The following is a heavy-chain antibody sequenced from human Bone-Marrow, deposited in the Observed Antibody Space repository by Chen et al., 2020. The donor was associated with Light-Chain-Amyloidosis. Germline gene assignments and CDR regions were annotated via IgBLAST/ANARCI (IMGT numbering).Heavy chain of an antibody. CDR1: GQIFTNYG. J-gene: IGHJ4*02. Sequence: QVQVMQSGPELKKPGASVRLSCTASGQIFTNYGVTWVRQAPGQGLEWMGWISLFNGNTNYPQKYQGRGTMTTDTSTNTGSMELRSLTSDDTAVYYCARYFYGSGSRWFFDYWGQGTLVTVSS. V-gene: IGHV1-18*04. D-gene: IGHD3-10*01. CDR2: ISLFNGNT. CDR3: ARYFYGSGSRWFFDY.